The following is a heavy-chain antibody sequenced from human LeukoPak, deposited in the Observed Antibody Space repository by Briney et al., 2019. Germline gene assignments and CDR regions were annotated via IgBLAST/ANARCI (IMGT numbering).Heavy chain of an antibody. Sequence: PGGSLRLSCAASGFTVSSNYMSWVRQAPGKGLEWVSVIYSGGSTYYADSVKGRFTISRDNSKNTLYLQMNSLRAGDTAVYYCAKSATGLFDYWGQGTLVTVSS. J-gene: IGHJ4*02. CDR2: IYSGGST. D-gene: IGHD3-9*01. V-gene: IGHV3-53*01. CDR3: AKSATGLFDY. CDR1: GFTVSSNY.